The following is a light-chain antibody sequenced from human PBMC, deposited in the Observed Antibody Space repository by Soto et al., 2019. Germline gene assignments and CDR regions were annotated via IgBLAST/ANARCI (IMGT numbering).Light chain of an antibody. CDR2: DVS. J-gene: IGLJ1*01. V-gene: IGLV2-11*01. CDR1: NSDVGGYKY. CDR3: CSYAGSYSYV. Sequence: QSALTQPRSVSGSPGQSVTISCTGTNSDVGGYKYVSWYQQYPGKAPKLVIYDVSKRPSGVPDRFSGSKSVNTASLTISGLQAEDEADYFCCSYAGSYSYVFGTGTKLTVL.